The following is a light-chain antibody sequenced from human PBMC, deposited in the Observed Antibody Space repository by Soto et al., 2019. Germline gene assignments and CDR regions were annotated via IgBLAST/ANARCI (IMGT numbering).Light chain of an antibody. V-gene: IGLV2-14*03. CDR1: SRDSGDYNY. J-gene: IGLJ2*01. CDR2: DVS. CDR3: SASTSSSTLVL. Sequence: QSVLTQPASVSGSPGQSITISCTGTSRDSGDYNYVSWYQKHPGKAPKLMIFDVSDRPSGVSNRFSGSTSGNTASLTISGLQAEDEADYYCSASTSSSTLVLFGGGTKLTVL.